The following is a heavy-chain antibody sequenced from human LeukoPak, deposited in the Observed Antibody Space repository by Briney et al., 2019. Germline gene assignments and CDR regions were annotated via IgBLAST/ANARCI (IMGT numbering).Heavy chain of an antibody. V-gene: IGHV1-18*01. CDR1: GYTFTSYG. J-gene: IGHJ4*02. D-gene: IGHD3-22*01. CDR3: ARNGDYYDSSGYVFPNYFDY. Sequence: GASVKVSCKASGYTFTSYGISWVRQAPGQGLEWMGWISAYNGNTNYAQKLQGRVTMTTDTSTSTAYMELRSLRSDDTAAYYCARNGDYYDSSGYVFPNYFDYWGQGTLVTVSS. CDR2: ISAYNGNT.